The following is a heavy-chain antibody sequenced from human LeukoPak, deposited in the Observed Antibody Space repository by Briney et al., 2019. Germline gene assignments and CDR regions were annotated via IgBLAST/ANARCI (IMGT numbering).Heavy chain of an antibody. Sequence: GGSLRLSCAASGFSFSTYPMNWVRQAPGKGLEWVSSISSNRSYIYDADSVKGRFTISRDNAKNSLYLQMNSLRAEDTAVYYCARAGYSSGPGWYFDLWGRGTLVTVSS. V-gene: IGHV3-21*01. CDR1: GFSFSTYP. D-gene: IGHD6-19*01. CDR2: ISSNRSYI. CDR3: ARAGYSSGPGWYFDL. J-gene: IGHJ2*01.